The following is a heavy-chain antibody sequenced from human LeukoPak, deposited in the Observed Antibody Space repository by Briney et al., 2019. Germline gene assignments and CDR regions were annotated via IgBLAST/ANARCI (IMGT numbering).Heavy chain of an antibody. CDR1: GFTFSSYA. J-gene: IGHJ3*02. D-gene: IGHD3-22*01. CDR3: AKPAGGMIVVVIGAFDI. CDR2: ISGSGGST. Sequence: GGSLRLSCAASGFTFSSYAMSWVRHAPGKGLEWVSAISGSGGSTYYADSVKGRFTISRDNSKNTRYLQMNSLRAEDTAVYYCAKPAGGMIVVVIGAFDIWGQGTMVTVSS. V-gene: IGHV3-23*01.